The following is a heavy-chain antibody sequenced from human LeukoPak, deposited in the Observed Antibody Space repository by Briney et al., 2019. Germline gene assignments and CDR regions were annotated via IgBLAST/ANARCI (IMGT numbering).Heavy chain of an antibody. J-gene: IGHJ4*02. CDR3: ANIRLGITRGVRVDY. CDR1: GFTFSNYA. V-gene: IGHV3-23*01. D-gene: IGHD7-27*01. Sequence: PGGSLRLSCAASGFTFSNYAMSWVRQVPGKGLEWVSSITTGGGIIHYTDSVKGRFTISRDNSRYTLYLQMHSLRAEDTAIHYCANIRLGITRGVRVDYWGQGTLVTVSS. CDR2: ITTGGGII.